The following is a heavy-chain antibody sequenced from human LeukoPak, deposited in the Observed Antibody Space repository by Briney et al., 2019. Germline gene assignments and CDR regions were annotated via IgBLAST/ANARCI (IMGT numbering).Heavy chain of an antibody. J-gene: IGHJ3*02. Sequence: GGSLRLSCAASGITFSSYTMNWVRQAPGKGLEWVSSISSSSSYIYYADSVKGRFTISRDNAKNSLYLQMNSLRAEDMALYYCAKETSGSYAFDIWGQGTMVTVSS. D-gene: IGHD1-26*01. CDR2: ISSSSSYI. V-gene: IGHV3-21*04. CDR3: AKETSGSYAFDI. CDR1: GITFSSYT.